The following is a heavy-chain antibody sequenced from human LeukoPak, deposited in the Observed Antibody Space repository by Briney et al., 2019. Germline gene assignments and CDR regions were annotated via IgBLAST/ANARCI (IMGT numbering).Heavy chain of an antibody. D-gene: IGHD6-19*01. J-gene: IGHJ3*02. CDR1: GGTFSSYA. V-gene: IGHV1-69*04. CDR2: IIPILGIA. Sequence: SVKVSCKASGGTFSSYAISWVRQAPGQGLEWMGRIIPILGIANYAQKFQGRVTITADKSTSTAYMELSSLRSEDTAVHYCARVYPIAVAGRGIDAFDIWGQGTMVTVSS. CDR3: ARVYPIAVAGRGIDAFDI.